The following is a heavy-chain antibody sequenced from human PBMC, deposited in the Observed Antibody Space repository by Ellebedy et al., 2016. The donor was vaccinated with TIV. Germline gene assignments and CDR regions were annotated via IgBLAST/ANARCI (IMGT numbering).Heavy chain of an antibody. CDR2: ISGSGGST. Sequence: GESLKISCAASGFTFSTYSMNWVRQAPGKGLEWVSVISGSGGSTYYADSVKCRFTISRDNAKNSLFLQMNSLRAEDTAVYFCARDYYGSGSYQDYWGQGTLVTVSS. D-gene: IGHD3-10*01. CDR3: ARDYYGSGSYQDY. J-gene: IGHJ4*02. V-gene: IGHV3-48*04. CDR1: GFTFSTYS.